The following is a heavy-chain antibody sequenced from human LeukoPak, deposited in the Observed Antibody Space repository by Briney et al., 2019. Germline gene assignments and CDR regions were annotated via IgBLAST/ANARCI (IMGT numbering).Heavy chain of an antibody. CDR1: GFTFSSYA. Sequence: GGSLRLSCAASGFTFSSYAMHWVRQAPGKGLEWVSGISWNSGSIGYADSVKGRFTISRDNAKNSLYLQMNSLRAEDMALYYCAKDQGYCSSTSCYSSGMDVWGKGTTVTVSS. J-gene: IGHJ6*03. V-gene: IGHV3-9*03. CDR3: AKDQGYCSSTSCYSSGMDV. CDR2: ISWNSGSI. D-gene: IGHD2-2*01.